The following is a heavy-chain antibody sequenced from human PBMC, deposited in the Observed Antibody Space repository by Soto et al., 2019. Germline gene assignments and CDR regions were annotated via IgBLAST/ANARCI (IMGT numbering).Heavy chain of an antibody. J-gene: IGHJ6*02. D-gene: IGHD2-2*02. CDR1: GGAISSGGYS. Sequence: PSETLSLTCAVSGGAISSGGYSFICIRQPPWKGLEWIGYIYHSGSTYYNPSLKSRVTISVDRSKNQFSLKLSSVTAADTAVYYCARANCSSTSCYTHYGMDVWGQGTTVTVSS. CDR3: ARANCSSTSCYTHYGMDV. CDR2: IYHSGST. V-gene: IGHV4-30-2*01.